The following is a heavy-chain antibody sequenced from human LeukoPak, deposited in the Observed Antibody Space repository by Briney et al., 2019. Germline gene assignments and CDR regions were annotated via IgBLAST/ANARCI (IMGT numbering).Heavy chain of an antibody. D-gene: IGHD5-24*01. CDR2: ISGSGGST. J-gene: IGHJ5*02. Sequence: GGSLRLSCAASGFTFSSYAMSWVRQAPGKGLEWVSAISGSGGSTYYADSVKGRFTIPRDNSKNTLYLQMNSLRAEDTAVYYCARDSEGDGYNFDTWGRGTLVTVSS. V-gene: IGHV3-23*01. CDR1: GFTFSSYA. CDR3: ARDSEGDGYNFDT.